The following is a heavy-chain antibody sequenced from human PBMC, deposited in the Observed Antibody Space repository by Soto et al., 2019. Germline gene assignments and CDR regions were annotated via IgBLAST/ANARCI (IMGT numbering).Heavy chain of an antibody. J-gene: IGHJ5*02. CDR2: IGSSNTYI. D-gene: IGHD2-15*01. V-gene: IGHV3-21*01. CDR3: ARDRTNVVALPSNWFDP. Sequence: WIRRPPGKGLEWVSSIGSSNTYIYYSDSVNGRFTISRDDAKNSLYLQMNSLRAEDTAVYYCARDRTNVVALPSNWFDPWGHGTLVTVSS.